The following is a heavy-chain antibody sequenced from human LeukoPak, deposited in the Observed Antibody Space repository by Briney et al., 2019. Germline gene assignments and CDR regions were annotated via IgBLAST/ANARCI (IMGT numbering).Heavy chain of an antibody. CDR2: IYYSGTT. CDR1: GGSISSYY. V-gene: IGHV4-59*08. J-gene: IGHJ4*02. CDR3: ARHGDSSGWSQFDY. D-gene: IGHD6-19*01. Sequence: SETLSLTCTVSGGSISSYYWSWIRQPPGKGLEWLGYIYYSGTTNYNPSVKSRVTISIDTSKNQFSLKLSSVTAADTAVYYCARHGDSSGWSQFDYWGRGTLVTVSS.